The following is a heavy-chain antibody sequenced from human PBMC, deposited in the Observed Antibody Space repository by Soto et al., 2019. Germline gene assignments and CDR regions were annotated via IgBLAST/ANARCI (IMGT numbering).Heavy chain of an antibody. CDR3: ARDRRGTGNDY. V-gene: IGHV4-39*07. CDR1: GGSISSSSYY. Sequence: PSETLSLTCTVSGGSISSSSYYWGWIRQPPGKGLEWIGYIYYSGSTNYNPSLRSRVTISVDTSKNQFSLKLSSVTAADTAVYYCARDRRGTGNDYWGQGTLVTVSS. D-gene: IGHD1-1*01. J-gene: IGHJ4*02. CDR2: IYYSGST.